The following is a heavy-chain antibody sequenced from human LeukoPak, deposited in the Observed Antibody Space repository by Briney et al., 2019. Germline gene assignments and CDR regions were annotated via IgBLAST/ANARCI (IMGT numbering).Heavy chain of an antibody. CDR3: ARDFLLQGQLAQDNDY. CDR2: ISSSSSYI. J-gene: IGHJ4*02. CDR1: GFTFSSYS. V-gene: IGHV3-21*01. Sequence: GGSLRLSCAASGFTFSSYSMNWVRQAPGKGLEWVSSISSSSSYIYYADSVKGRFTISRDNAKNSLYLQMNSLRAEDTAVYYCARDFLLQGQLAQDNDYWGQRTLVTVSS. D-gene: IGHD6-13*01.